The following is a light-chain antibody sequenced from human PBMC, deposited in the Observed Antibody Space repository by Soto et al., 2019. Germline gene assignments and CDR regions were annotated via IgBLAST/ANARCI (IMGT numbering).Light chain of an antibody. CDR3: QQYYDTPPFT. CDR1: QTVLYRSNNKNY. V-gene: IGKV4-1*01. Sequence: DIVMTQSPDSLAVSLGERATINCKSSQTVLYRSNNKNYLAWYQQKPGQPPKLLLYWASTRESGVPDRFSGRGSGTEFTLTINSLQAEDVAFYYCQQYYDTPPFTFGGGTKVEIK. CDR2: WAS. J-gene: IGKJ4*01.